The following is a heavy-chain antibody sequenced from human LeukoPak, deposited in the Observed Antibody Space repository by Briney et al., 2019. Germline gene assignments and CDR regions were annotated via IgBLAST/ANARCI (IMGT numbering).Heavy chain of an antibody. CDR3: ARGRGLGSGSYYYYFDS. Sequence: PGGSLRLSCAASGFIFSTHGMHWVRQAPGRGLEWVAIIWYDGSDKYYAYSVKGRFTISRDNSKDTLYPQMDSLRAEDTAVYYCARGRGLGSGSYYYYFDSWGQGTLVTVSS. D-gene: IGHD3-22*01. CDR1: GFIFSTHG. CDR2: IWYDGSDK. V-gene: IGHV3-33*01. J-gene: IGHJ4*02.